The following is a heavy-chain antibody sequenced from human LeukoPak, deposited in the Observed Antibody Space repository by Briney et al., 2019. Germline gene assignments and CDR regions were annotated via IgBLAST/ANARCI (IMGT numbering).Heavy chain of an antibody. CDR3: ATEKDYDSSGYRLFYFDY. D-gene: IGHD3-22*01. CDR1: GVIFSTYA. Sequence: ASVKVSCKASGVIFSTYAFNWVRQAPGQGPEWLGGIIPSFRTANYAQKFRGRLSITTDASTSTVYMELSSLRSEDSAVYYCATEKDYDSSGYRLFYFDYWGQGTLVTVSS. CDR2: IIPSFRTA. J-gene: IGHJ4*02. V-gene: IGHV1-69*05.